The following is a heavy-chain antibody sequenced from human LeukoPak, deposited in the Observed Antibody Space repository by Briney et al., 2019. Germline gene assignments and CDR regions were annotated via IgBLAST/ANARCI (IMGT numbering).Heavy chain of an antibody. CDR1: GYTFTSYD. CDR2: ISAYNGNT. CDR3: ARDPWLYCSSTSCFLDY. V-gene: IGHV1-18*01. Sequence: ASVKVSCKASGYTFTSYDINWVRQATGQGLEWMGWISAYNGNTNYAQKLQGRVTMTTDTSTSTAYMELRSLRSDDTAVYYCARDPWLYCSSTSCFLDYWGQGTLVTVSS. J-gene: IGHJ4*02. D-gene: IGHD2-2*01.